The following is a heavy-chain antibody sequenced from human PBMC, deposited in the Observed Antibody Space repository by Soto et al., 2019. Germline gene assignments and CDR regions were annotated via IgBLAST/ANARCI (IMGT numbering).Heavy chain of an antibody. V-gene: IGHV3-30*18. CDR3: AKDQAAAVYYYYGMDV. J-gene: IGHJ6*02. Sequence: GGSLRLSCAASGFTFSSYGMHWVRQAPGKGLEWVAVISYDGSNKYYADSVKGRFTISRDNSKNTLYLQMNSLRAEDTAVYYCAKDQAAAVYYYYGMDVWGQGTTVTVSS. D-gene: IGHD6-13*01. CDR1: GFTFSSYG. CDR2: ISYDGSNK.